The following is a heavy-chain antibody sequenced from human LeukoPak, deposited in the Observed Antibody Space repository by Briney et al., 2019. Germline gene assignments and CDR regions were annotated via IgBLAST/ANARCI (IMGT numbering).Heavy chain of an antibody. CDR1: GFTFSSYS. J-gene: IGHJ4*02. D-gene: IGHD3-22*01. CDR2: ISSSSGYI. V-gene: IGHV3-21*04. CDR3: AKDQFYDSSGYYYSY. Sequence: GGSLRLSCAASGFTFSSYSMSWVRQAPGKGLEWVSSISSSSGYIYYADSVKGRFTISRDNAKNSLYLQMNSLRAEDTAVYYCAKDQFYDSSGYYYSYWGQGTLVTVSS.